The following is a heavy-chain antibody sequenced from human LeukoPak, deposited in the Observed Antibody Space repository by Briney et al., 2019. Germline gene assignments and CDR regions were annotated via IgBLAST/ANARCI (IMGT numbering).Heavy chain of an antibody. J-gene: IGHJ4*02. V-gene: IGHV3-30-3*01. Sequence: GGSLRLSCAASGFTFSSYAMHWVRQAPGKGLEWVAVISYDESNKYYADSVKGRFIISRDNSKNTLYLQMNSLRAEDTAVYYCARDPYFDYWGQGTLVTVSS. CDR1: GFTFSSYA. CDR3: ARDPYFDY. CDR2: ISYDESNK.